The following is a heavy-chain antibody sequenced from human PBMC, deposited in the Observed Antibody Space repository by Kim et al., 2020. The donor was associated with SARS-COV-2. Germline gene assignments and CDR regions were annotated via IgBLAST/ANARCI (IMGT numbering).Heavy chain of an antibody. D-gene: IGHD2-15*01. CDR1: GFTFDDYA. CDR3: AKDSGGNHYYYYYYYMDV. Sequence: GGSLRLSCAASGFTFDDYAMHWVRQAPGKGLEWVSGISWNSGSIGYADSVKGRFTISRDNAKNSLYLQMNSLRAEDTALYYCAKDSGGNHYYYYYYYMDVWGKGTPVTVSS. CDR2: ISWNSGSI. J-gene: IGHJ6*03. V-gene: IGHV3-9*01.